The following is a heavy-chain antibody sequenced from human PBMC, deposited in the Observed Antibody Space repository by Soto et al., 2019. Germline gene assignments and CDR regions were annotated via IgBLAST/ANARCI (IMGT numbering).Heavy chain of an antibody. J-gene: IGHJ5*02. CDR2: IYYSEST. CDR1: GGSISNYY. CDR3: AREFIGVSSSWFDP. D-gene: IGHD6-19*01. V-gene: IGHV4-59*01. Sequence: SETLSLTCTVSGGSISNYYWSWIRQSPGKGLEWIGYIYYSESTNYNPSLKSRVTISIDTSKNQFSLKLNSVTAADTAVYYCAREFIGVSSSWFDPWGQGTLVTVSS.